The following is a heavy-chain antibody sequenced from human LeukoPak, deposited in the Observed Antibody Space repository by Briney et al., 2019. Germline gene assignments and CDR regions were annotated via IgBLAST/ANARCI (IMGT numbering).Heavy chain of an antibody. Sequence: GGSLRLSCAASGFTFSSYAMSWVRQAPGKGLEWVSTISDSGGSTYYADSVKGRFIISRDNSKNTLYLQMNSLRAEDTAVYFCAKGFIDWFDPWGQGTLVTVSS. V-gene: IGHV3-23*01. J-gene: IGHJ5*02. CDR2: ISDSGGST. CDR1: GFTFSSYA. CDR3: AKGFIDWFDP.